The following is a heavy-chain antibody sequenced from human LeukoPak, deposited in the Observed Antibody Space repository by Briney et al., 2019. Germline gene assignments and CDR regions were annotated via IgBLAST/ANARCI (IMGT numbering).Heavy chain of an antibody. D-gene: IGHD5-18*01. V-gene: IGHV1-18*01. J-gene: IGHJ4*02. CDR2: ISAYNGNT. Sequence: ASVKVSCKASGYTFTSYGISWVRQAPGQGLEWMGWISAYNGNTNYAQKLQGRVNMTTDTSTSTAYMELRSLRSDDTAVYYCARLQDTAMAGPPFDYWGQGTLVTVSS. CDR1: GYTFTSYG. CDR3: ARLQDTAMAGPPFDY.